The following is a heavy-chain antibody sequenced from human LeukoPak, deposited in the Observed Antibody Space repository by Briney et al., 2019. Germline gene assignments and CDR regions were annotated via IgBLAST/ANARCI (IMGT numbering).Heavy chain of an antibody. CDR1: GFTFGDYA. Sequence: GGSLRFSCTASGFTFGDYAMSWFRQAPGKGLKWIGFIRSKTYGATTEYAASVKGRFTISRDDSKTIAYLQVNSLKTEDTAVYYCARLSDWNFAYWGQGTLVTVSS. CDR2: IRSKTYGATT. J-gene: IGHJ4*02. V-gene: IGHV3-49*03. D-gene: IGHD2-21*02. CDR3: ARLSDWNFAY.